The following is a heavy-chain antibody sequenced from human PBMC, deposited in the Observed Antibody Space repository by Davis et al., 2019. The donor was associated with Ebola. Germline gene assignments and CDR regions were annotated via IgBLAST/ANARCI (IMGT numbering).Heavy chain of an antibody. J-gene: IGHJ4*02. CDR3: AYQGVICY. V-gene: IGHV3-48*02. D-gene: IGHD3-16*02. Sequence: GGSLRLSCTVSGFTFTTYWMDWVRQAPGKGLEWVSYISSSSSTIYYADSVKGRFTISRDNAKNSLYLQMNSLRDEDTAVYYCAYQGVICYWGQGTLVTVSS. CDR1: GFTFTTYW. CDR2: ISSSSSTI.